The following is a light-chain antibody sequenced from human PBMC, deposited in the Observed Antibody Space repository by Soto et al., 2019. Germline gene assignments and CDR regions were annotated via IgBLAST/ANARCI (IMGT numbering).Light chain of an antibody. CDR3: QEYNNWRPIT. Sequence: EIVMTQSPATLSVSPGERSTLSCRASQSVSSNLAWYQQKPGQAPRLLIYGASTRATGIPARFSGSGSGTEFTLTITSLQSEDFAVYYCQEYNNWRPITFGGGTKEDIK. CDR1: QSVSSN. J-gene: IGKJ4*01. V-gene: IGKV3-15*01. CDR2: GAS.